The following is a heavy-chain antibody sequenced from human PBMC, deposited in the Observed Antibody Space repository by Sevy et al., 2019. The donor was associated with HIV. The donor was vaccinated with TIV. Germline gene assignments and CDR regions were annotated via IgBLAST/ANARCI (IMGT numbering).Heavy chain of an antibody. CDR2: ISWNSGSI. Sequence: GGSLRLSCAASGFTFDDYAMHWARQAPGKGLEWVSGISWNSGSIGYADSVKGRFTISRDNAKNSLYLQMNSLRAEDTALYYCAKDRGVVVAANNNAFDIWGQGTMVTVSS. CDR1: GFTFDDYA. V-gene: IGHV3-9*01. D-gene: IGHD2-15*01. J-gene: IGHJ3*02. CDR3: AKDRGVVVAANNNAFDI.